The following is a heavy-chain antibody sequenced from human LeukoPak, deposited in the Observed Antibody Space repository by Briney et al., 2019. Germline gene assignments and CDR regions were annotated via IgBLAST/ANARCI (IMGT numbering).Heavy chain of an antibody. CDR1: GGTFSSYA. V-gene: IGHV1-69*05. J-gene: IGHJ1*01. D-gene: IGHD2-21*01. Sequence: ASVKVSCKASGGTFSSYAISWVRQAPGQGLEWMGRIIPIFGTASYAQKFQGRVTITTDESTSTAYMELSSLRSEDTAVYYCASLNCYGRGFSNLGQHLGQGTLVTVSS. CDR3: ASLNCYGRGFSNLGQH. CDR2: IIPIFGTA.